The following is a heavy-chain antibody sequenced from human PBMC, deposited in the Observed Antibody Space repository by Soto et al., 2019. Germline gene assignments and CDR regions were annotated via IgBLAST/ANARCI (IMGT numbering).Heavy chain of an antibody. D-gene: IGHD3-9*01. CDR1: GFTFRNYG. CDR3: AKDRAPSSHYDILTGYPDY. CDR2: IWYDGSNK. J-gene: IGHJ4*02. V-gene: IGHV3-33*06. Sequence: PGGSLRLSCVTSGFTFRNYGMHWVRQTPDKGLEWVAVIWYDGSNKYYADSVKGRFTISRDNSKNTLYLQMNSLRAEDTAVYYCAKDRAPSSHYDILTGYPDYWGQGTLVTVSS.